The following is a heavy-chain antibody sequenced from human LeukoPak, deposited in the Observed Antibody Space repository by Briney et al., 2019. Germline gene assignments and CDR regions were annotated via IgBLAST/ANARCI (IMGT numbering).Heavy chain of an antibody. D-gene: IGHD2-8*01. J-gene: IGHJ4*02. V-gene: IGHV3-48*03. CDR2: ISSSGSTI. CDR3: ARIIDPLGVNDY. CDR1: GFTFSSYE. Sequence: PGGSLRLSCAASGFTFSSYEMNWVRQAPGKGLEWVSYISSSGSTIYYADSVKGRFTISRDNAKNSLYLQMNSLRAEDTAVYYCARIIDPLGVNDYCGQGTLVTVSS.